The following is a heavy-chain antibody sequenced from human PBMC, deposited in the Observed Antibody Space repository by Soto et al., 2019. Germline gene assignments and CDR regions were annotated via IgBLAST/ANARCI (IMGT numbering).Heavy chain of an antibody. CDR2: INPSGGST. J-gene: IGHJ4*02. D-gene: IGHD2-21*02. V-gene: IGHV1-46*01. CDR3: ARWGPTARTPLDY. CDR1: GYTFTSYY. Sequence: QVHLVQSGAEVKKPGASVKGSCKASGYTFTSYYMQWVRQATGQGLEWMGIINPSGGSTSSSQKFQGKVTMTRDTSTGTFYMELSSLRSEDTAIYYWARWGPTARTPLDYWGQGTLVTVSS.